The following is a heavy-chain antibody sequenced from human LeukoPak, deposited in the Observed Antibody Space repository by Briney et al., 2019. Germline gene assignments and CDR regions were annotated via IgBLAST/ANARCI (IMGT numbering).Heavy chain of an antibody. CDR2: IYYSGST. J-gene: IGHJ4*02. V-gene: IGHV4-39*01. Sequence: PSETLSLTCTVSGGSISSSSYYWGWIRQPPGKGLEWIGSIYYSGSTYYNPSLKSRVTISVDTSKNQFSLKLSSVTAADTAVYYCAGITYCSSTSCYAYYFDYWGQGTLVTVSS. D-gene: IGHD2-2*01. CDR1: GGSISSSSYY. CDR3: AGITYCSSTSCYAYYFDY.